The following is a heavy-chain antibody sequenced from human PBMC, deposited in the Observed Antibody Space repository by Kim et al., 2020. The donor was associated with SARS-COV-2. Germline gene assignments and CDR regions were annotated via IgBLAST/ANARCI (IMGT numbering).Heavy chain of an antibody. D-gene: IGHD3-10*01. CDR2: INTNTGNP. CDR1: GYTFTSYA. J-gene: IGHJ6*02. Sequence: ASVKVSCKASGYTFTSYAMNWVRQAPGQGLEWMGWINTNTGNPTYAQGFTGRFVFSLDTSVSTAYLQISSLKAEDTAVYYCARDGPGVILHYYYYGMDVWGQGTTVTVSS. V-gene: IGHV7-4-1*02. CDR3: ARDGPGVILHYYYYGMDV.